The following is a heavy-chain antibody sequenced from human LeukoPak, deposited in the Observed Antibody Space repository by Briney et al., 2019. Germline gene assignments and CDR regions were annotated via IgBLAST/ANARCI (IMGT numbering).Heavy chain of an antibody. V-gene: IGHV3-7*01. CDR1: GFTFSNYW. CDR3: ASSRGIFANV. D-gene: IGHD3-3*01. J-gene: IGHJ4*02. CDR2: IRQDGSTT. Sequence: GGSLRLSCAASGFTFSNYWMSWVRQAPGKGLEWVANIRQDGSTTYYVDSVKGRFIFSRDNAKNSLYLQMNSLRAEDTAVYYCASSRGIFANVWGQGTLVTVST.